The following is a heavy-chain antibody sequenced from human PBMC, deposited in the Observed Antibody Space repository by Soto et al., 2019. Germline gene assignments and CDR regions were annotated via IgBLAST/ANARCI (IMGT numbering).Heavy chain of an antibody. CDR1: GSNFGAYG. J-gene: IGHJ6*02. V-gene: IGHV3-30*18. D-gene: IGHD5-18*01. Sequence: QVQLVESGGGVVQPGTSLRLACEASGSNFGAYGMHWVRQAPGKGLEWVAVISHDGTKTYYSDSVKGRFTVSRDNSKNMLYVQMVSLRPDDTAVYSCAKDRRDGYTTCSRCYGVDVWGQGTTVTVSS. CDR3: AKDRRDGYTTCSRCYGVDV. CDR2: ISHDGTKT.